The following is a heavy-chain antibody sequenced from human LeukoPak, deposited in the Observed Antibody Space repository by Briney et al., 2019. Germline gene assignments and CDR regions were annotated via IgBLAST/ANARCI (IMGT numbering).Heavy chain of an antibody. CDR1: GFTFSDYY. CDR2: VSSSSSYT. J-gene: IGHJ2*01. Sequence: GGSLRLSCAASGFTFSDYYMSWIRQAPGKGLEWVSYVSSSSSYTNYADSVKGRFTISRDNAKNSLYLQMNSLRAEDTAVYYCARATGNWYFDLWGRGTLVTVSS. V-gene: IGHV3-11*06. D-gene: IGHD3-10*01. CDR3: ARATGNWYFDL.